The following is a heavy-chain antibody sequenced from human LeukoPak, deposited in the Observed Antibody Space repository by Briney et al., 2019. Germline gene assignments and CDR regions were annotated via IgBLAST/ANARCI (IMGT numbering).Heavy chain of an antibody. Sequence: ASVNVSCKASGYTFTSYDINWVRQAAGHGLEWVGWMNPNSGNTGYTPKFQGRVTMTRSTSINTAYMELSSLRSEDTAVYYCARDARGVSPNWFDPWGQGTLVTVSS. CDR2: MNPNSGNT. CDR1: GYTFTSYD. CDR3: ARDARGVSPNWFDP. D-gene: IGHD3-10*01. V-gene: IGHV1-8*01. J-gene: IGHJ5*02.